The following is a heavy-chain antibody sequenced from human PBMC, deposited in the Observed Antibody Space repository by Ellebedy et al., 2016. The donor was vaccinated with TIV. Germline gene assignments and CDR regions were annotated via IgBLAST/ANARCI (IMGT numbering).Heavy chain of an antibody. J-gene: IGHJ4*02. CDR1: GFTFSRYW. CDR3: WLPPLTFHSSDWYGDAYYFDY. Sequence: GESLKISCAASGFTFSRYWVHWVRQAPGKGLVWVSRINSDGSSTSYADSVKGRFTISRDNAKNTLYLQMNRLRAEDTAVYYWWLPPLTFHSSDWYGDAYYFDYWGQGTLVTVSS. CDR2: INSDGSST. D-gene: IGHD6-19*01. V-gene: IGHV3-74*01.